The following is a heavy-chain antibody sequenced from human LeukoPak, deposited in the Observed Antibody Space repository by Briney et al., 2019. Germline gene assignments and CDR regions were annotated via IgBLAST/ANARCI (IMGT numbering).Heavy chain of an antibody. J-gene: IGHJ6*02. CDR1: GYTFTSYG. CDR3: ARWSGVVVALAIDYYYGMDV. CDR2: ISAYNGNT. Sequence: GASVTVSCKASGYTFTSYGISWVRQAPGQGLEWMGWISAYNGNTNYAQNLQRRVTMTTDTSTSTAYMELRSLRSDDTAVYYCARWSGVVVALAIDYYYGMDVWGQGTTVTVSS. V-gene: IGHV1-18*01. D-gene: IGHD2-15*01.